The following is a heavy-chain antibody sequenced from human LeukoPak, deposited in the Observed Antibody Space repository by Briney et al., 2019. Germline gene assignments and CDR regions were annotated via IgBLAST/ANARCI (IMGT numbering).Heavy chain of an antibody. CDR1: GFTFSSYA. CDR2: INTDGSST. CDR3: ARDRFCTTDRCSDY. V-gene: IGHV3-74*01. Sequence: GGSLRLSCAASGFTFSSYAMSWVRQAPGKGLEWVSRINTDGSSTIYADSVKGRFTISRDNAKNTLYLQMNNLRVEDTAVYYCARDRFCTTDRCSDYWGQGTLVTVSS. J-gene: IGHJ4*02. D-gene: IGHD2-8*01.